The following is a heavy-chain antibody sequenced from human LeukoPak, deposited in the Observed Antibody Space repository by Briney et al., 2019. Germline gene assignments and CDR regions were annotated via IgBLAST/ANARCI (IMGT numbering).Heavy chain of an antibody. CDR1: GYTFTSYY. CDR2: INPSGGST. CDR3: ARVGSGYDYFDY. Sequence: ASVKVSCKASGYTFTSYYMHWVRQAPGQGLEWMGIINPSGGSTSYAQKFQGRVTMTRDTSTSTAYMELRSLRSDDTAVYYCARVGSGYDYFDYWGQGTLVTVSS. J-gene: IGHJ4*02. D-gene: IGHD5-12*01. V-gene: IGHV1-46*01.